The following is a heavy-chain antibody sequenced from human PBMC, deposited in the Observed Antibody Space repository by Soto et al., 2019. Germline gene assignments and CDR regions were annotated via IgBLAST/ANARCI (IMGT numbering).Heavy chain of an antibody. V-gene: IGHV4-30-2*01. J-gene: IGHJ4*02. Sequence: QLQLQESGSGLVKPSQTLSLTCAVSGGSISSGGYSWSWIRQPPGKGLEWIGYIYHSGTTYYNPYLKSRVTISIDTSKNQFSLKLSSVTAADTAMYYCARGHDSGDCWGQGTLVTVSS. CDR1: GGSISSGGYS. CDR3: ARGHDSGDC. CDR2: IYHSGTT. D-gene: IGHD3-22*01.